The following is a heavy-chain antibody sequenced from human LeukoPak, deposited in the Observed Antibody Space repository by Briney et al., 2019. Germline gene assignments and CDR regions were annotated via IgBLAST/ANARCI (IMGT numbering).Heavy chain of an antibody. CDR3: ARDHGYAFDY. D-gene: IGHD5-12*01. Sequence: GGSLRLSCAASGFTFSAYEMTWVRQAPGKGLEWVSYISSSGEIWYADSVKGRFTISRDDAKNSLYLQMNSLRDEDTAAYYCARDHGYAFDYWGQGTLVTVSS. J-gene: IGHJ4*02. CDR2: ISSSGEI. CDR1: GFTFSAYE. V-gene: IGHV3-48*03.